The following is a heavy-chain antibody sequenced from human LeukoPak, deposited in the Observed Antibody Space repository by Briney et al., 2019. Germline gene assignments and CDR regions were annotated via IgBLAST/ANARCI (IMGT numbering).Heavy chain of an antibody. D-gene: IGHD1-26*01. Sequence: GGSLRLSCAASGFTFSSYWMSWMRQAPGKGLEWVANIKYDGNEEYYVDSVKGRFTISRDNAKNSLYLQMNSLRAEDTALYYCATIEGLFDYWGQGTLVTVSS. CDR3: ATIEGLFDY. J-gene: IGHJ4*02. CDR1: GFTFSSYW. CDR2: IKYDGNEE. V-gene: IGHV3-7*03.